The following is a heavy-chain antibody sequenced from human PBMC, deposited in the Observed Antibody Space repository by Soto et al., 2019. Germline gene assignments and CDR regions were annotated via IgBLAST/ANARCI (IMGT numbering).Heavy chain of an antibody. CDR3: ARAVPLGYYYYYYGMDV. CDR1: GFTFSSYA. Sequence: GGSLRLSCAASGFTFSSYAMSWVRQAPGKGLEWVSYISSSSSTIYYADSVKGRFTISRDNAKNSLYLQMNSLRDEDTAVYYCARAVPLGYYYYYYGMDVWGQGTTVTVSS. CDR2: ISSSSSTI. V-gene: IGHV3-48*02. D-gene: IGHD3-10*01. J-gene: IGHJ6*02.